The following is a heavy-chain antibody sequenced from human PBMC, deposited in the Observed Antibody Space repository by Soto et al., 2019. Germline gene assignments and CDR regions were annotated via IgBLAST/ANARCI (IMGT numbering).Heavy chain of an antibody. J-gene: IGHJ4*02. CDR3: ASGGWGSSWYDGGSRIDY. CDR1: GFTFSSYD. CDR2: IGAAGDT. V-gene: IGHV3-13*01. Sequence: EVQLVESGGGLVQPGGSLRLSCAASGFTFSSYDMHWVRQVTGKGLEWVSAIGAAGDTYYPDSVKGRFTISRENAKNSLYLQMNSLRAEDTAVYYCASGGWGSSWYDGGSRIDYWGQGTLVTVSS. D-gene: IGHD6-13*01.